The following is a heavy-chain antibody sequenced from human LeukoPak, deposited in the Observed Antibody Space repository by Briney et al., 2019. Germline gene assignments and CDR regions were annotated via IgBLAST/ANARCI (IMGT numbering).Heavy chain of an antibody. CDR3: ARDVSGTGGKDY. J-gene: IGHJ4*02. V-gene: IGHV3-48*01. D-gene: IGHD1-1*01. Sequence: GSLRLSSAASGFTFRSYSKNWVRQAPGKGLEWVSYISSSSSTIYYADSVKGRFTISRDNAKNSLYLQMNSLRAEDTAVYYCARDVSGTGGKDYWGQGTLVTVSS. CDR1: GFTFRSYS. CDR2: ISSSSSTI.